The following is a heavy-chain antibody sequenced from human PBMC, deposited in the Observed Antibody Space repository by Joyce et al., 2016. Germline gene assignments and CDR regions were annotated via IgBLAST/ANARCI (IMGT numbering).Heavy chain of an antibody. V-gene: IGHV1-18*01. CDR2: ISIHNADR. D-gene: IGHD6-13*01. Sequence: QLQLVQSEAEMKKPGASVKVSCRASGYTFSAYGISWVRQDPGQGPEWMGWISIHNADRKFAQKFQDRIIMTTDTSTSTVYMELRSLRSDDTAVYFCARGLGSSWYYFHAMDVWGQGTTVTVSS. CDR1: GYTFSAYG. J-gene: IGHJ6*02. CDR3: ARGLGSSWYYFHAMDV.